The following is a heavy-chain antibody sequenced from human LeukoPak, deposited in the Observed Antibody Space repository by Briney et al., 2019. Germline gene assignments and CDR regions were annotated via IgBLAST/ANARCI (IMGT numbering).Heavy chain of an antibody. CDR2: VYPGNSDT. V-gene: IGHV5-51*01. CDR1: GYDFTSYW. CDR3: ARPMVRGQVRAFDI. J-gene: IGHJ3*02. D-gene: IGHD3-10*01. Sequence: GESLKISCKGSGYDFTSYWIGWVRQMPGKGLEWMGIVYPGNSDTRYSPSFQGQVTISADYSIRTAYLQWSSLKASDTAMYYCARPMVRGQVRAFDIWGQGTMVTVSS.